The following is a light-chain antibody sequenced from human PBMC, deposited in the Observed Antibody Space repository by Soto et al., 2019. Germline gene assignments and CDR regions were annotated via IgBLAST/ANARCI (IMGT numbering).Light chain of an antibody. Sequence: QSALTQPASVSGSPGQSITISCTGTSSDVGGYNFVSWYQQHPGKAPKFMIYAVTNRPSGISHRFSGSKSGNTASLTISGLQAEDEADYYCSSYTSSSLDVFGTGTKVTVL. V-gene: IGLV2-14*01. CDR3: SSYTSSSLDV. CDR1: SSDVGGYNF. CDR2: AVT. J-gene: IGLJ1*01.